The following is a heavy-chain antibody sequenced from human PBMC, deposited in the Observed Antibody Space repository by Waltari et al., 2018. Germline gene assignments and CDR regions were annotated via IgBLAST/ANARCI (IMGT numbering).Heavy chain of an antibody. CDR2: ISLNGGRM. J-gene: IGHJ4*02. CDR1: GFTFGDFA. D-gene: IGHD3-10*01. V-gene: IGHV3-9*01. CDR3: VTVFFNYYGSGTYYTSCDY. Sequence: EVQLVDSGGDLVQPGRSLRLSCVASGFTFGDFAMHWIRQTPGKVLGLVSGISLNGGRMDYAESVKGRFTISRDNAQNSLYLQLDLLRTEDTAFYYCVTVFFNYYGSGTYYTSCDYWSQGTLVTVSS.